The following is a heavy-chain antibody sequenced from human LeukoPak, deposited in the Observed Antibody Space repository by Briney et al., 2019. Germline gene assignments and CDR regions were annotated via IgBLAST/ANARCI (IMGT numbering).Heavy chain of an antibody. CDR1: GFTFSSYA. D-gene: IGHD2-2*01. J-gene: IGHJ6*02. Sequence: PGGSLRLSCAASGFTFSSYAMHWVRQAPGKGLEWVAVISYDGSNKYYADSVKGRFTISRDNSKNTLYLQMNSPRAEDTAVYYCARDIVVVPAAISDYYYYYGMDVWGQGTTVTVSS. CDR2: ISYDGSNK. CDR3: ARDIVVVPAAISDYYYYYGMDV. V-gene: IGHV3-30*01.